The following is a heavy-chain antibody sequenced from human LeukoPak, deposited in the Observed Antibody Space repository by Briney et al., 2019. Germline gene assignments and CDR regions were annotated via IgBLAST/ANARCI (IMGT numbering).Heavy chain of an antibody. CDR2: IDPSDSYT. J-gene: IGHJ6*02. CDR3: AIKYYYYYGMDV. CDR1: GYSFTSYW. V-gene: IGHV5-10-1*01. Sequence: GESLRISCKGSGYSFTSYWISWVRQMPGRGLEWMGRIDPSDSYTNYSPSFQGHVTISADKSISTAYLQWSSLKASDTAMYYCAIKYYYYYGMDVWGQGTTVTVSS.